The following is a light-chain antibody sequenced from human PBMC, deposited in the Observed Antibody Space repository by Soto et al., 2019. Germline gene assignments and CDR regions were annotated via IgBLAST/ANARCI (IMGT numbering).Light chain of an antibody. Sequence: QSVLTQPASVSGSPGQSITISCTGTSSDVGGYNYVSWYQQHPGKAPKLMIYDVSNRPSGVSNRFSGSKSGNTASLTISGLQAEDEADYYCRSYTSSITLHVFGTGNKVTVL. CDR3: RSYTSSITLHV. J-gene: IGLJ1*01. V-gene: IGLV2-14*01. CDR1: SSDVGGYNY. CDR2: DVS.